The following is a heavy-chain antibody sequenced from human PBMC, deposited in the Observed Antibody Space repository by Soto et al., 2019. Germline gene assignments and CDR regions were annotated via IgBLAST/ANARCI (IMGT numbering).Heavy chain of an antibody. D-gene: IGHD3-10*01. V-gene: IGHV4-59*01. CDR2: NYYTGST. Sequence: SETLSLTCTVSGDSISTFYWSWIRQPPGKGLEWIGYNYYTGSTNYNPSPKSRVTMSVDTSQKQFSLKLTSVNAADTAVYYCARQRGNYFDYWGQGSLVTVSS. J-gene: IGHJ4*02. CDR1: GDSISTFY. CDR3: ARQRGNYFDY.